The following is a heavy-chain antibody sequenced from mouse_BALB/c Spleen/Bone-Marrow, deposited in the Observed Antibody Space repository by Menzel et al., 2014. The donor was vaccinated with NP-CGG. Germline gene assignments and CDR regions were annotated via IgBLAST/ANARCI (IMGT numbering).Heavy chain of an antibody. J-gene: IGHJ2*01. D-gene: IGHD3-3*01. CDR1: GYTFTSYP. V-gene: IGHV1-4*01. CDR3: TRRAANYFDY. Sequence: QVQLQQSGAELARPGASVKMSCKASGYTFTSYPMNWVKQRPGQGLEWIGYINPSSGYSNYNQKFKDKATLTADKSSSSAYMRLSSLTSEDSAVYYCTRRAANYFDYWGQGTTLTVSS. CDR2: INPSSGYS.